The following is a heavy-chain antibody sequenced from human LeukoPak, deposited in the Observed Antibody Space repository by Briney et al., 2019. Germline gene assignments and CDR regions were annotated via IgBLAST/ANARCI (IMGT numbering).Heavy chain of an antibody. CDR2: LSGSGGST. CDR3: ADSGYSYGPFDY. J-gene: IGHJ4*02. Sequence: PGGSLRLSCAASGFTFSSYAMSWVRQAPGKGLEWVSALSGSGGSTYYADSVKGRSTISRDNSKNTLYLQMNSLRGEDTAVYYCADSGYSYGPFDYWGQGTLVTVSS. D-gene: IGHD5-18*01. V-gene: IGHV3-23*01. CDR1: GFTFSSYA.